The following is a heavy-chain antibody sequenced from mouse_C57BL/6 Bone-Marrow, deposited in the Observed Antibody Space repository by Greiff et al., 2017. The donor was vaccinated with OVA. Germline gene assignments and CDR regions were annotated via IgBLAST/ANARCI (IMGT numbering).Heavy chain of an antibody. Sequence: EVQLQESGGGLVQPGGSMKLSCAASGFTFSDAWMDWVRQSPEKGLEWVAEIRNKANNHATYYAESVKGRFTISREDSKSRVYLQMNSLRAEDTGIYYCTRSGYRYAMDYWGQGTSVTVSS. J-gene: IGHJ4*01. D-gene: IGHD2-2*01. CDR3: TRSGYRYAMDY. V-gene: IGHV6-6*01. CDR2: IRNKANNHAT. CDR1: GFTFSDAW.